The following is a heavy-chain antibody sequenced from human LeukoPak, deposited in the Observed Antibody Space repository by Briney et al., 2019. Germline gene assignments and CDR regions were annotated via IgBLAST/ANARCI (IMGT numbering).Heavy chain of an antibody. CDR1: GYTFTGYY. D-gene: IGHD1-26*01. J-gene: IGHJ4*02. CDR2: INPNSGGT. CDR3: ARVRVGLTSFDY. Sequence: GASVKVSCKASGYTFTGYYMHWVRQAPGQGLERMGWINPNSGGTNYAQKFQGRVTMTRDTSISTAYMELSRLRSDDTAVYYCARVRVGLTSFDYWGQGTLVTVSS. V-gene: IGHV1-2*02.